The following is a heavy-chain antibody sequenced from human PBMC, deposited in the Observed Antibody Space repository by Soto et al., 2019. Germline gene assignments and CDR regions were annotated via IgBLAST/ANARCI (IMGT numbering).Heavy chain of an antibody. D-gene: IGHD3-3*01. CDR2: ISYDGSNK. CDR1: GFTFSSYG. CDR3: AREFWSGYYDAFDI. V-gene: IGHV3-30*03. J-gene: IGHJ3*02. Sequence: PGGSLRLSCAASGFTFSSYGMHWVRQAPGKGLEWVAVISYDGSNKYYADSVKGRFTISRDNSKNTLYLQMNSLRAEDTAVYYCAREFWSGYYDAFDISGQGTMVTVSS.